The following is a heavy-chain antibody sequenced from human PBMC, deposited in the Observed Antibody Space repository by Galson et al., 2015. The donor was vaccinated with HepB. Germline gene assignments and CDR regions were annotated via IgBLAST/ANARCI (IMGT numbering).Heavy chain of an antibody. D-gene: IGHD2-21*02. CDR1: GFTFSSYS. CDR3: ASDGSNCGGDCHKRRYYYYYGMDV. Sequence: SLRLSCAASGFTFSSYSMNWVRQAPGKGLEWVSYISSSSSTIYYADSVKGRFTISRDNAKNSLYLQMNSLRAEDTAVYYCASDGSNCGGDCHKRRYYYYYGMDVWGQGTTVTVSS. J-gene: IGHJ6*02. CDR2: ISSSSSTI. V-gene: IGHV3-48*01.